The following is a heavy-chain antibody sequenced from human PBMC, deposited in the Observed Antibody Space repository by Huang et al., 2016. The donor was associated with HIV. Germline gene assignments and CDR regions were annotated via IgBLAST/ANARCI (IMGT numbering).Heavy chain of an antibody. J-gene: IGHJ4*02. CDR1: GGSFRNFA. D-gene: IGHD3-22*01. CDR3: ATVDYYDTSGPQRGYFDN. V-gene: IGHV1-69*01. CDR2: IVPTRGTA. Sequence: QVQLVQSGAEVKKPGSSVKVSCKASGGSFRNFAIGWVGQAPGQGLEWMAGIVPTRGTANYAQKFQGRVTIIADESTSTAYMELSSLRSEDTAVYYCATVDYYDTSGPQRGYFDNWGQGTLVTVSS.